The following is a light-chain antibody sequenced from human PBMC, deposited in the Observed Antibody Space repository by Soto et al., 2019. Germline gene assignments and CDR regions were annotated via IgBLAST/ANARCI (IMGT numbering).Light chain of an antibody. Sequence: EIVLTQSPCTLSGSPGERATLSCTASQSLRSNFLAWYQQKPGQAPRLLIYDASSRAAGIPDRFSGSGYGTDFNLTITRLETEDFAVYHCQQYDGSPRTFGQGTKVDIK. CDR2: DAS. J-gene: IGKJ1*01. V-gene: IGKV3-20*01. CDR1: QSLRSNF. CDR3: QQYDGSPRT.